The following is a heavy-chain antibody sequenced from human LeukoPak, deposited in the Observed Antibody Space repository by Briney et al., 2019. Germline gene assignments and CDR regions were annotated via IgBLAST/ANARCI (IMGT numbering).Heavy chain of an antibody. CDR1: GGSFSGYY. Sequence: SETLSLTCAVYGGSFSGYYWSWIRQPPGKGLEWIGEITHSGSTNYNPSLKSRVTISVDTSKNQFSLKLSSVTAADTAVYYCARAGGYSANWFDPWGQGTLVTVSS. J-gene: IGHJ5*02. D-gene: IGHD6-13*01. V-gene: IGHV4-34*01. CDR2: ITHSGST. CDR3: ARAGGYSANWFDP.